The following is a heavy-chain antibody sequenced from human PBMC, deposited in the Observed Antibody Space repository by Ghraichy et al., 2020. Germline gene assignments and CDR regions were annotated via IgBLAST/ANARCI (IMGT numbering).Heavy chain of an antibody. CDR2: ISAYNGNT. CDR1: GYTFTSYG. Sequence: ASVKVSCKASGYTFTSYGISWVRQAPGQGLEWMGWISAYNGNTNYAQKLQGRVTMTTDTSTSTAYMELRSLRSDDTAVYYCARRRYYYDSTWFDPWGQGTLVTVSS. J-gene: IGHJ5*02. V-gene: IGHV1-18*01. CDR3: ARRRYYYDSTWFDP. D-gene: IGHD3-22*01.